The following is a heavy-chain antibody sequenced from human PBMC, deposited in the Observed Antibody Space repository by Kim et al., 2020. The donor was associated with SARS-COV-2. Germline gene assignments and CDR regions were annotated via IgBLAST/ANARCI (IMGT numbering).Heavy chain of an antibody. Sequence: GSTNSNPSLKSGVTIFVDKSKNQVSLNLSSVTAADTAMYYCAREGANWFDPWGQGTLVTVSS. J-gene: IGHJ5*02. CDR3: AREGANWFDP. CDR2: GST. V-gene: IGHV4-34*01.